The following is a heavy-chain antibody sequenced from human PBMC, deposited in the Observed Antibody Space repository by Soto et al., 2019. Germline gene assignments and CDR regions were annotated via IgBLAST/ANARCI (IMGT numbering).Heavy chain of an antibody. D-gene: IGHD6-13*01. CDR2: ISYSGST. J-gene: IGHJ4*02. CDR1: GGSISSDGYY. Sequence: QVQLQESGPGLVKPSQTLSLTCTVSGGSISSDGYYWSWIRQHPGKGLEWIGYISYSGSTYYNPSLESRVIISADTSKNQFSLTLISVTAADTAVYYGAREGRVYYWGQGTLVTVSS. V-gene: IGHV4-31*03. CDR3: AREGRVYY.